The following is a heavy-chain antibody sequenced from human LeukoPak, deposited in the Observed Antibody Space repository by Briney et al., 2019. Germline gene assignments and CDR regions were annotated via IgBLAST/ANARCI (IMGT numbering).Heavy chain of an antibody. CDR1: GFTFSSYS. CDR2: ISSSSSYI. V-gene: IGHV3-21*01. Sequence: GGSLRLSCAASGFTFSSYSMNWVRQAPGKGLEWVSSISSSSSYIYYADSVKGRFTISRDNAKNSLYLQMNSLRAEDTAVYYCAGPLVGATPGDYWGQGTLVTVSS. D-gene: IGHD1-26*01. CDR3: AGPLVGATPGDY. J-gene: IGHJ4*02.